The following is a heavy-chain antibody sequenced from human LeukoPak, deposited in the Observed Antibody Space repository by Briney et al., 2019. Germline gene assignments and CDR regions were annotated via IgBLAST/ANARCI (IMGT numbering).Heavy chain of an antibody. CDR2: ITSNGGYT. D-gene: IGHD3-22*01. CDR1: GFSFSSSA. Sequence: GGSLRLSCAASGFSFSSSAMHWVRQAPGKGLEYVSAITSNGGYTYYANSVKGRFTISRDNSKNTLYLQMGSLRTEDTAVYYCPGASPDGFYDYWGQGTLVTVSS. J-gene: IGHJ4*02. CDR3: PGASPDGFYDY. V-gene: IGHV3-64*01.